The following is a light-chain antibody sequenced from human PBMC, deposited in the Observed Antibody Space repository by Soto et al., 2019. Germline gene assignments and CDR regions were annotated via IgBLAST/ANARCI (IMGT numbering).Light chain of an antibody. J-gene: IGKJ3*01. CDR3: QQYGSSLFT. V-gene: IGKV3-20*01. Sequence: EIVLTQSPGTLSLSPGERATLSCRASQSVSSSYLAWYQQKPGQAPRLLIYGASSRATGIPDRFSGSGSGTDSTLTISRLEPEDFAVYYCQQYGSSLFTLGHGTKVDIK. CDR1: QSVSSSY. CDR2: GAS.